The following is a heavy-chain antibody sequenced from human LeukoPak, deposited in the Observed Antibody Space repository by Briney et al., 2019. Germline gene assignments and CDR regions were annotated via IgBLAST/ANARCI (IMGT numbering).Heavy chain of an antibody. V-gene: IGHV1-2*02. CDR3: ARVGCTGGSCYGWFDP. CDR2: ISPNSGAT. D-gene: IGHD2-15*01. CDR1: GYTFTDYY. J-gene: IGHJ5*02. Sequence: ASVKVSCKGSGYTFTDYYMHRVRQAPRQGLEWMGWISPNSGATNSAQKFQGRVTMTRDTSITTAYMELSRLRSEDTAVYYCARVGCTGGSCYGWFDPWGQGTLVTVSS.